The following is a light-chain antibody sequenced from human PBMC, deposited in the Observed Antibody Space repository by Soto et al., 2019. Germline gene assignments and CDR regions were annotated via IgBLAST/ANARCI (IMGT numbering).Light chain of an antibody. CDR2: KGS. CDR1: SSDVGGYNS. CDR3: SSSTTNSTYV. V-gene: IGLV2-14*01. Sequence: QSALTQPASVSGSPGQSITISCTGTSSDVGGYNSVSWYQQHPGKAPKLMLYKGSQRPSGVSSRFSGSTSGNAASLTISGLQAEDEADYFCSSSTTNSTYVFGTGTKLTVL. J-gene: IGLJ1*01.